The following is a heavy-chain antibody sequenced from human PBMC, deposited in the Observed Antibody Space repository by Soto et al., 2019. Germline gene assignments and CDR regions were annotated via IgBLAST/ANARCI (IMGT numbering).Heavy chain of an antibody. Sequence: GALRLSCAASGFTFSSYSMSWVRQAPGKGLEWASAISGSGGSTYYADSVKGRFTISRDNSKNTLYLQMNSLRAEDTAVYYCAKDRAPYSSSWYVDYWGQGTLVTVSS. CDR2: ISGSGGST. CDR1: GFTFSSYS. D-gene: IGHD6-13*01. J-gene: IGHJ4*02. CDR3: AKDRAPYSSSWYVDY. V-gene: IGHV3-23*01.